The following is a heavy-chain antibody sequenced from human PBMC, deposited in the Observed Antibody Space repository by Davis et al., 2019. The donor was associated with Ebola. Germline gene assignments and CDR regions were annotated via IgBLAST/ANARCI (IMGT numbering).Heavy chain of an antibody. D-gene: IGHD2-15*01. Sequence: SETLSLTCTVSGGSISSGGYYWSWIRQHPGKGLEWIGYIYYSGSTYYNPSLKSRVSILVDTSKNQFSLRLRSVTAADTAVYYCARRPQLGSCSGGSCYSVGVDFDSWGQGTLVTVSS. CDR2: IYYSGST. J-gene: IGHJ4*02. CDR1: GGSISSGGYY. V-gene: IGHV4-31*03. CDR3: ARRPQLGSCSGGSCYSVGVDFDS.